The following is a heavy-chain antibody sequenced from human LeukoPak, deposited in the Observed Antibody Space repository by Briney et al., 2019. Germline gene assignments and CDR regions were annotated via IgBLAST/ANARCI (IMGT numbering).Heavy chain of an antibody. CDR1: GFSFSDYG. CDR3: AKVGGRSWSYFDN. Sequence: GGSLRLSCAASGFSFSDYGMDWVRQAPGKGLEWVAVITDDGNDKYYTDSVKGRFSISRDNSKNTLYLQMNSLRPEDTAIYYCAKVGGRSWSYFDNWGQGTVVTVSS. CDR2: ITDDGNDK. J-gene: IGHJ4*02. D-gene: IGHD6-13*01. V-gene: IGHV3-30*18.